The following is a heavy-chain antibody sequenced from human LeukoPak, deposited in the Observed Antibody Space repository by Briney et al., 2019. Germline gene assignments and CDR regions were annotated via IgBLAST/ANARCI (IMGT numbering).Heavy chain of an antibody. CDR3: ARNRVVMKTVDY. CDR2: IYTSGST. Sequence: SETLSLTCTVSGGSISSGSYYWSWIRQPAGKGLEWIGRIYTSGSTNYNPSLKSRVTISVDTSKNQFSLKLSSVTAADTAVYYCARNRVVMKTVDYWGQGTLVTVSS. D-gene: IGHD1-14*01. J-gene: IGHJ4*02. V-gene: IGHV4-61*02. CDR1: GGSISSGSYY.